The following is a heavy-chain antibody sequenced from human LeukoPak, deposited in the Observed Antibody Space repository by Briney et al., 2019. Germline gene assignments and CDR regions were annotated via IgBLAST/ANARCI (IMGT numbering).Heavy chain of an antibody. J-gene: IGHJ6*03. CDR2: INHSGST. CDR1: GGSFSGYY. Sequence: PSETLSLTCAVYGGSFSGYYWSWIRQPPGKGLDWIGEINHSGSTNYNPSLKSRVTISVDTSKNQFSLKLSSVTAADTAVYYCARVSVYAMYYYYYYMDVWGKGTTVTVSS. CDR3: ARVSVYAMYYYYYYMDV. V-gene: IGHV4-34*01. D-gene: IGHD2-8*01.